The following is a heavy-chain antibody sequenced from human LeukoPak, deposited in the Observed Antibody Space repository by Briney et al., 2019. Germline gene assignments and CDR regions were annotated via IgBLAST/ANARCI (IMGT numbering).Heavy chain of an antibody. J-gene: IGHJ6*03. D-gene: IGHD3-9*01. CDR1: GFTFSSYE. CDR3: AKALPDILTLGYYYYMDV. V-gene: IGHV3-23*01. Sequence: GGSLRLSCAASGFTFSSYEMNWVRQTPGKGLEWVSGISGGGGSTYFSDSVKGRFTISRDNSKNTLYLQMNSLGAEDTAVYYCAKALPDILTLGYYYYMDVWGQGTLVTVSS. CDR2: ISGGGGST.